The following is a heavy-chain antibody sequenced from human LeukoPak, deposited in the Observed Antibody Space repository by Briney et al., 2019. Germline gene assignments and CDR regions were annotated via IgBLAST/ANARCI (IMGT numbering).Heavy chain of an antibody. D-gene: IGHD3-9*01. CDR1: GFTFSSYA. CDR2: ISYDGSNK. Sequence: GRSLRLSCAASGFTFSSYAMHWVRQAPGKGLEWVAVISYDGSNKYHADSVKGRFTISRDNSRNTLHLQMNSLRAEDTAVYSCAKASLRYFDWFSDYWGQGTLVTVSS. J-gene: IGHJ4*02. V-gene: IGHV3-30*18. CDR3: AKASLRYFDWFSDY.